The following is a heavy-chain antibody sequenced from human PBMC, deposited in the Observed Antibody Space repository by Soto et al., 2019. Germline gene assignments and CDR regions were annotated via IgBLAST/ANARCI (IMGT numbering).Heavy chain of an antibody. J-gene: IGHJ6*02. Sequence: PGGSLRLSCSASGFTFSSYAMHWVRQAPGKGLEYVSAISSNGGSTYYADSVKGRFTISRDNSKNTLYLQMSSLRAEDTAVYYCVKGIQSWGFGELLSYYYYYGMDVWGQGTTVTVSS. CDR3: VKGIQSWGFGELLSYYYYYGMDV. CDR1: GFTFSSYA. CDR2: ISSNGGST. V-gene: IGHV3-64D*08. D-gene: IGHD3-10*01.